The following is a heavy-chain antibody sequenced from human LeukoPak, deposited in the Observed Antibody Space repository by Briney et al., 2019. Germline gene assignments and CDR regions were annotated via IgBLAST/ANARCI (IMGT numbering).Heavy chain of an antibody. J-gene: IGHJ4*02. D-gene: IGHD5-18*01. Sequence: GGSRRLSCAASEFTFSSYAMSWVRQAPGKGLEWVSAISGSGGSTYFADSVKGRCTISRDNSKNTLYLQMNSLRAEDTAVYYCAKGGPGYSYGPTDYWGQGTLVTVSS. CDR2: ISGSGGST. CDR3: AKGGPGYSYGPTDY. CDR1: EFTFSSYA. V-gene: IGHV3-23*01.